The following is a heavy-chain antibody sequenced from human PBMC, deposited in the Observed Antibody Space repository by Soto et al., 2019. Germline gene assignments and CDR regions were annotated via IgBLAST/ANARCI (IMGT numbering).Heavy chain of an antibody. Sequence: PSETLSLTCTVSGGSISNYYWSWIRQPPGKGLEWIGYIYDSGSTNYNPSLKSRVTISVDTSKNQFSLKLSSVTAADTAVYYCARLRGYSYGLDYWGQGSLVTVSS. CDR1: GGSISNYY. CDR2: IYDSGST. J-gene: IGHJ4*02. D-gene: IGHD5-18*01. V-gene: IGHV4-59*12. CDR3: ARLRGYSYGLDY.